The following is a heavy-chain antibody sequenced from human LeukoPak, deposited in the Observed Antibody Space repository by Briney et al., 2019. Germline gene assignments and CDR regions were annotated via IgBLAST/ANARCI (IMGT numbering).Heavy chain of an antibody. D-gene: IGHD5-24*01. CDR3: ARDKRWLQLGAFDI. CDR2: ISSSSSTI. V-gene: IGHV3-48*04. J-gene: IGHJ3*02. Sequence: GGSLRLPCAASGFTFSSYSMNWVRQAPGKGLEWVSYISSSSSTIYYADSVKGRFTISRDNAKNSLYLQMNSLGAEDTAVYYCARDKRWLQLGAFDIWGQGTMVTVSS. CDR1: GFTFSSYS.